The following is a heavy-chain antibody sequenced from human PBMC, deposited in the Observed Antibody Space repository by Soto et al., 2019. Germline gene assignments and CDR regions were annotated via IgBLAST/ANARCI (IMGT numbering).Heavy chain of an antibody. Sequence: PGGSLRLSCAASGFTFSSYDMHWVRQATGKGLEWVSAIGTAGDPYYPGSVKGRFTISRENAKNSLYLQMNSLRAGDTAVYYCARNVAKERGYYYYGMDVWGQGTTVTVSS. CDR3: ARNVAKERGYYYYGMDV. D-gene: IGHD2-15*01. CDR2: IGTAGDP. V-gene: IGHV3-13*05. CDR1: GFTFSSYD. J-gene: IGHJ6*02.